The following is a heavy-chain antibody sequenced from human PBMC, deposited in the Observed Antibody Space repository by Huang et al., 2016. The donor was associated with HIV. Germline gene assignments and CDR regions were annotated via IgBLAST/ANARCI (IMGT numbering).Heavy chain of an antibody. V-gene: IGHV3-30-3*01. CDR2: ISYDGSNK. CDR1: GFTFSSYA. Sequence: QVQLVESGGGVVQPGRSLRLSCAASGFTFSSYAMHWVRQAPGKGLGWGAVISYDGSNKYYADSVKGRFTIARDNSKNALYLQMNSLRAEDTAVYYCARVKSRVGAVAAPGAFDIWGQGTMVTVSS. CDR3: ARVKSRVGAVAAPGAFDI. J-gene: IGHJ3*02. D-gene: IGHD6-19*01.